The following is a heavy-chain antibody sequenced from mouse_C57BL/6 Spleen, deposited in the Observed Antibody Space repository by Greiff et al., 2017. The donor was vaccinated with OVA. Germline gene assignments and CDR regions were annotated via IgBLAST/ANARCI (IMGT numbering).Heavy chain of an antibody. CDR2: ISSGGSYT. Sequence: EVQLVESGGDLVKPGGSLKLSCAASGFTFSSYGMSWVRQTPDKRLEWVATISSGGSYTYYPDSVKGRFTISRDNAKNTLYLQMSSLKSEDTAMYCCARHAGDYWGQGTSVTVSS. CDR1: GFTFSSYG. V-gene: IGHV5-6*01. CDR3: ARHAGDY. J-gene: IGHJ4*01.